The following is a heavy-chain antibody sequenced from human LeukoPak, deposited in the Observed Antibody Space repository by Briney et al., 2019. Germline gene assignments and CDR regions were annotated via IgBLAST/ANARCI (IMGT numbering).Heavy chain of an antibody. J-gene: IGHJ4*01. V-gene: IGHV1-18*04. Sequence: ASVKVSCKASGYTFTSYGISWVRQAPGQGLEWMGWISAYNGNTNYAQKLQGRVTMTTDTSTSTAYMELRSLRSDDTAVYYCARNFYYYGSGSPRFDYWGHGTLVTVSS. D-gene: IGHD3-10*01. CDR1: GYTFTSYG. CDR3: ARNFYYYGSGSPRFDY. CDR2: ISAYNGNT.